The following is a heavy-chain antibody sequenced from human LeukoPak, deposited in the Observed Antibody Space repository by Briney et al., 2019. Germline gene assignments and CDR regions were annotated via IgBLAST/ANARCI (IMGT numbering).Heavy chain of an antibody. D-gene: IGHD6-19*01. J-gene: IGHJ5*02. V-gene: IGHV3-20*04. CDR1: GFTFDDYG. CDR3: ARDRRGAPSYSSGWLVNWFDP. Sequence: GGSLRLSCAASGFTFDDYGMSWVRQAPGKGLEWVSGINWNGSSTGYADSVKGRFTISRDNAKNSLYLQMNSLRAEDTALYYCARDRRGAPSYSSGWLVNWFDPWGQGTLVTVSS. CDR2: INWNGSST.